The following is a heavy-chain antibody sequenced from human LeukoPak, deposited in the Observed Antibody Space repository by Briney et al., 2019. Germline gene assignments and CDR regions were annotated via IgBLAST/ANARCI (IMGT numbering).Heavy chain of an antibody. D-gene: IGHD3-9*01. CDR3: ARDLRYYDSLTGYYVDYGMDV. J-gene: IGHJ6*02. CDR1: GFTFSAYS. V-gene: IGHV3-48*02. CDR2: ICTSSATI. Sequence: TGGSLRLSCAASGFTFSAYSMNWVRQGPGKGLGWLSYICTSSATIYYADSAKGGFTISRDNAKNSLYMHMKSLRDGGTAVYYCARDLRYYDSLTGYYVDYGMDVWGQGTTVTVSS.